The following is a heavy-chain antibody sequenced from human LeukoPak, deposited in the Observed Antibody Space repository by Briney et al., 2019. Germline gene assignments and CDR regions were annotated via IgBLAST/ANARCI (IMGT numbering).Heavy chain of an antibody. CDR1: GFSISTYD. Sequence: GGSLRLSRVASGFSISTYDMFWVRQPTGKGLEWVSVIGTAGDTYYPDSAKDRFTISRDNVRNSLYLQMINLRAGDTAIYYCARAGKEYQFHGMDVWAKGARSPSP. V-gene: IGHV3-13*01. CDR2: IGTAGDT. CDR3: ARAGKEYQFHGMDV. J-gene: IGHJ6*02. D-gene: IGHD2-2*01.